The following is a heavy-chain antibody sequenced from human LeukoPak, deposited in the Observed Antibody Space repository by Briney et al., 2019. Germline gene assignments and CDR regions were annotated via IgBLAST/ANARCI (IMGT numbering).Heavy chain of an antibody. CDR2: ISAYSGHT. CDR3: ARDVSTVTTRGDYYYYMDV. Sequence: ASVKVSCKASGYTVTTYGINWVRQAPGQGLEWMGWISAYSGHTKYAQRLQGRGTMTTDTSTNTAYMQLTSLRSDDTAVYHCARDVSTVTTRGDYYYYMDVWGKGTTVTVSS. CDR1: GYTVTTYG. D-gene: IGHD4-17*01. J-gene: IGHJ6*03. V-gene: IGHV1-18*01.